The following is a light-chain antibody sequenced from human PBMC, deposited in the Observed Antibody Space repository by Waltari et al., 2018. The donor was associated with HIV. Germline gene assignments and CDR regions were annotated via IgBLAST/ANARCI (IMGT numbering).Light chain of an antibody. V-gene: IGKV3-15*01. CDR1: QSVSKN. Sequence: EIVMTQSPATLSVSPGERATLSCRASQSVSKNLAWYQQKPGQAPRLLIYGASTRATGIPARFSGSGSWTEFTLTISTLHSEDSAVYYCQQYDNWSPWTFGQGTKVEIK. CDR2: GAS. J-gene: IGKJ1*01. CDR3: QQYDNWSPWT.